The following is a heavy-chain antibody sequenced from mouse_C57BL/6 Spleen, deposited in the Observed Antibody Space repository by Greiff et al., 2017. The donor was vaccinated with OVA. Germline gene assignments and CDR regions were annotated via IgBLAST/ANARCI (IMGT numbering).Heavy chain of an antibody. CDR2: ISNGGGST. CDR1: GFTFSDYY. J-gene: IGHJ2*01. Sequence: EVKLEESGGGLVQPGGSLKLSCAASGFTFSDYYMYWVRQTPEKRLEWVAYISNGGGSTYYPDTVKGRFTISRDNAKNTLYLQMSRLKSEDTAMYYCARHTGRGYFDYWGQGTTLTVSS. CDR3: ARHTGRGYFDY. D-gene: IGHD4-1*01. V-gene: IGHV5-12*01.